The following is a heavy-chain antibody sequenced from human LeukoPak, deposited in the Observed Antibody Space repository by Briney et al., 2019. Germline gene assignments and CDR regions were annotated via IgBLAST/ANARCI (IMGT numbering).Heavy chain of an antibody. D-gene: IGHD1-26*01. V-gene: IGHV1-18*01. CDR3: ATHSGSYLRAFDI. Sequence: ASVKVSCKTSGYTFTHYVISWVRQAPGQGLEWMGRISPYNGNTKYAQKLQGRVTMTEDTSTDTAYMELSSLRSEDTAVYYCATHSGSYLRAFDIWGQGTMVTVSS. J-gene: IGHJ3*02. CDR1: GYTFTHYV. CDR2: ISPYNGNT.